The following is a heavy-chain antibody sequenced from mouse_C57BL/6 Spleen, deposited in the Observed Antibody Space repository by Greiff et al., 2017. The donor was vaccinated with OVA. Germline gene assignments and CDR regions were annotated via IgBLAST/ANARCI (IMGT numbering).Heavy chain of an antibody. CDR3: ARDHYGNYEAMDY. CDR1: GYTFTDYY. Sequence: VQLQQSGPVLVKPGASVKMSCKASGYTFTDYYMNWVKQSHGKSLEWIGVINPYNGGTSYNQKFKGKATLTVDKSSSTAYMELNSLTSEDSAVYDCARDHYGNYEAMDYWGQGTSVTVSS. D-gene: IGHD2-1*01. J-gene: IGHJ4*01. CDR2: INPYNGGT. V-gene: IGHV1-19*01.